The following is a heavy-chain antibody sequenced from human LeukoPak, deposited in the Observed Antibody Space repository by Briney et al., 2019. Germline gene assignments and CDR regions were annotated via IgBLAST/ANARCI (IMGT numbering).Heavy chain of an antibody. D-gene: IGHD4-11*01. CDR3: ARYDYSNYDDWFDP. CDR1: GFTFSSYE. J-gene: IGHJ5*02. V-gene: IGHV3-48*03. Sequence: PGGSLRLSCAASGFTFSSYEMNWVRQAPGKGLEWVSYISSSGSTIYNADSVKGRFTISRDNAKNSLYLQMNSLRAEDTAVYYCARYDYSNYDDWFDPWGQGTLVTVSS. CDR2: ISSSGSTI.